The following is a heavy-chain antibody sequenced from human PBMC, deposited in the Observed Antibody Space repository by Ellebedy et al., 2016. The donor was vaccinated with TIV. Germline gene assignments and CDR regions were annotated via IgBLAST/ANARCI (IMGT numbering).Heavy chain of an antibody. Sequence: PGGSLRLSCAASGLTFSSNAMSWVRQAPGKGLEWVSSIPESGGNTYYADSVKGRFTISRDSSKNTRYLQMNSLRAEDTAVYYCARDAAGNGGKLDYWGQGALVTVSS. CDR2: IPESGGNT. J-gene: IGHJ4*02. D-gene: IGHD4-23*01. CDR1: GLTFSSNA. V-gene: IGHV3-23*01. CDR3: ARDAAGNGGKLDY.